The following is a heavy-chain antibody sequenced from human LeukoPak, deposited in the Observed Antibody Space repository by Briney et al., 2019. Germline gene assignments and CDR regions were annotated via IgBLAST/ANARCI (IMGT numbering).Heavy chain of an antibody. V-gene: IGHV3-48*03. CDR1: GFTFRRYE. D-gene: IGHD3-16*02. CDR3: AKDHPGDYVWGSYRYTGICDY. CDR2: LSSSGSAF. Sequence: LPGGSLRLSCEDSGFTFRRYEMNWVRQAPGKGREWMAYLSSSGSAFSYADSVKGRFTISRENSKNTLYLQMNSLRAEDTAVYYCAKDHPGDYVWGSYRYTGICDYWGQGTLVTVSS. J-gene: IGHJ4*02.